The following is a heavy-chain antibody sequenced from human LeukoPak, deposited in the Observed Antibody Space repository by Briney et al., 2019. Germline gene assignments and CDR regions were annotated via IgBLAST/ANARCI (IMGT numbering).Heavy chain of an antibody. CDR1: GFTFSSYS. D-gene: IGHD2-2*01. J-gene: IGHJ5*02. CDR2: ISSSSSDI. CDR3: ARGGTHCSSTNCYLDT. V-gene: IGHV3-21*01. Sequence: PGGSLRLSCAASGFTFSSYSMNWVRQAPGKGLEWVSSISSSSSDIYYADSVKGRFTISRDKSKNTLYLQVNSLRAEDTAVYYCARGGTHCSSTNCYLDTWGQGTLVTVSS.